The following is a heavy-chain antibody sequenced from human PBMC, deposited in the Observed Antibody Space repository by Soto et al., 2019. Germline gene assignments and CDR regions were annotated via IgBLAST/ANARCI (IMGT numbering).Heavy chain of an antibody. D-gene: IGHD1-20*01. Sequence: QVQLVQSGAEVKKPGASVKVSCTASGYTFTSYAIHWVRQAPGQRLEWMGWVNAGNGNTKYSQKLQSRVTITRDTSASTAYMELSSLRSEDTAVYYCARDVGYNWNLIDYWGQGTLVTVSS. J-gene: IGHJ4*02. CDR2: VNAGNGNT. CDR1: GYTFTSYA. V-gene: IGHV1-3*01. CDR3: ARDVGYNWNLIDY.